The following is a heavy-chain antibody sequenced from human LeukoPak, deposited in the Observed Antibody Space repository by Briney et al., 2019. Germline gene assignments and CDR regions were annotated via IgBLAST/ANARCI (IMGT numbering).Heavy chain of an antibody. Sequence: ASVKVSCKSSGYTFPGYYMHWVRQAPGQGLEWMGWINPNSGGTNYAEKFQGRVTMTRDTSINTAYMELSSLRSDDTAVYYCAKTYDSGAYSPDYWGQGTLVTVSS. V-gene: IGHV1-2*02. CDR2: INPNSGGT. CDR1: GYTFPGYY. D-gene: IGHD3-22*01. J-gene: IGHJ4*02. CDR3: AKTYDSGAYSPDY.